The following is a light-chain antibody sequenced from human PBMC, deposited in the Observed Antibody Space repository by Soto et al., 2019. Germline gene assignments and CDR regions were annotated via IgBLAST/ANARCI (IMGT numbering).Light chain of an antibody. CDR2: GAS. CDR3: QQSSNGPQT. CDR1: QSVSSY. Sequence: EIVLTQSPATLSLSPGEPATLSCRASQSVSSYLAWYQQKPGQAPRLLIYGASTRATGIPARFSASGSGTGFTPPITTLDPEDYAVYYCQQSSNGPQTSGQGTRRR. V-gene: IGKV3-11*01. J-gene: IGKJ5*01.